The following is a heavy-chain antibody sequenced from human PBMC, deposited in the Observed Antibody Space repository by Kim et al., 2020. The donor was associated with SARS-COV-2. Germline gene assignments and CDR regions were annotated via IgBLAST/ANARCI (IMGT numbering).Heavy chain of an antibody. J-gene: IGHJ4*02. CDR2: IHYSLNT. Sequence: SETLSLTCTVSGGSISNYYWFWIRQPPGRVLEFLAEIHYSLNTDHNPSLRSRLSISIDPSRNQFSLNLSSVTAADTAVYYCARRAGGFGEGQFDYWGQGTLVTVSS. D-gene: IGHD3-10*01. CDR1: GGSISNYY. CDR3: ARRAGGFGEGQFDY. V-gene: IGHV4-59*08.